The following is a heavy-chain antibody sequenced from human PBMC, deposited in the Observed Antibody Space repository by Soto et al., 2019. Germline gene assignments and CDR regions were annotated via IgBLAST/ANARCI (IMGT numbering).Heavy chain of an antibody. CDR1: GGSIISYY. CDR2: IYYSGST. J-gene: IGHJ4*02. D-gene: IGHD6-19*01. Sequence: SETLSLTCAVSGGSIISYYWSWIRQPPGKGLEWIGYIYYSGSTNYNPSLKSRVTISVDTSKNQFSLKLSSVTAADTAVYYCARQTYSSGWYFDYWGQGTLVTVSS. V-gene: IGHV4-59*08. CDR3: ARQTYSSGWYFDY.